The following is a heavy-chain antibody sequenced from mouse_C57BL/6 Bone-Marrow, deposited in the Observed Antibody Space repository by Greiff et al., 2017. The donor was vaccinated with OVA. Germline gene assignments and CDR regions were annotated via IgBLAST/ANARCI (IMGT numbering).Heavy chain of an antibody. D-gene: IGHD3-2*02. CDR3: ARGQLRLEFAY. CDR2: IYPRDGST. CDR1: GYTFTSYD. J-gene: IGHJ3*01. V-gene: IGHV1-85*01. Sequence: QVHVKQSGPELVKPGASVKLSCKASGYTFTSYDINWVKQRPGQGLEWIGWIYPRDGSTKYNEKFKGKATLTVDTSSSTAYMELHSLTSEDSAVYFCARGQLRLEFAYWGQGTLVTVSA.